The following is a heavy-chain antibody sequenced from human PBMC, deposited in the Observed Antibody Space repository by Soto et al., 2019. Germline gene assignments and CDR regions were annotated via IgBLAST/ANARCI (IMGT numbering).Heavy chain of an antibody. V-gene: IGHV3-73*01. D-gene: IGHD7-27*01. Sequence: PGGSLRLSCAASGFTFSGSAMHWVRQASGKGLEWVGRIRSKGNSYATAYAASVKGRFTISRDDSKKMAYLQMSSLKTEDTAVYYCTKVPNWDTSLGYYYSMDVWGQGTTVTVSS. J-gene: IGHJ6*02. CDR3: TKVPNWDTSLGYYYSMDV. CDR1: GFTFSGSA. CDR2: IRSKGNSYAT.